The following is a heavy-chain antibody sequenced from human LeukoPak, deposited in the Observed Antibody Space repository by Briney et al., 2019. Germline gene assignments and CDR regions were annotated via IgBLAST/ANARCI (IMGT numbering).Heavy chain of an antibody. V-gene: IGHV4-4*09. Sequence: PSETLSLTCTVSGGSISSYYWSWIRQPPGKGLEWIGYIYTSGSTNYNPSLKSRVTIPVDASKNQFSLKLSSVTAADTAVYYSARHKPDFPPYFDYWGQGTLVTVSS. D-gene: IGHD3/OR15-3a*01. CDR3: ARHKPDFPPYFDY. CDR1: GGSISSYY. J-gene: IGHJ4*02. CDR2: IYTSGST.